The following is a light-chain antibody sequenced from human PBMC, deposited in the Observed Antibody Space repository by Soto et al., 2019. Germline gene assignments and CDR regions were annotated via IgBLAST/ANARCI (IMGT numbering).Light chain of an antibody. V-gene: IGLV2-14*01. Sequence: QSALTQPASVSGSPGQSITISCTGTSSDVGGYNYVSWYQQHPGKAPKLMIYEVSNRHSGVSNRFSGSKSGNTASLTISGLQAEDEADYYCSSYTSSSTPVFGGGTKVTVL. J-gene: IGLJ2*01. CDR3: SSYTSSSTPV. CDR1: SSDVGGYNY. CDR2: EVS.